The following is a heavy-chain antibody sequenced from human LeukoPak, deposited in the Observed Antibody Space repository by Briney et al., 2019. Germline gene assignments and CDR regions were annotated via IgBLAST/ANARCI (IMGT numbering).Heavy chain of an antibody. Sequence: PGGSLRLSCAASGFTFSSYGTHWVRQAPGKGLEWVALISDDGGKKYYADSVKGRFTISRDNSKNTLYLQMNSLRAEDTAVYYCAKGGGYEAQYYYYYLDVWGKGTTVTISS. CDR3: AKGGGYEAQYYYYYLDV. D-gene: IGHD5-12*01. V-gene: IGHV3-30*18. CDR2: ISDDGGKK. J-gene: IGHJ6*03. CDR1: GFTFSSYG.